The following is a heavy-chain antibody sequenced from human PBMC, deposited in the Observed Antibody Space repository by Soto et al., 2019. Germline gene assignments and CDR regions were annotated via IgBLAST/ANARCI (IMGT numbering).Heavy chain of an antibody. V-gene: IGHV3-21*01. CDR1: GFTFSSYS. D-gene: IGHD2-2*01. CDR3: ARDLRGYCSSTSCPFDY. CDR2: ISSSSSYI. Sequence: GGSPRLSCAASGFTFSSYSMNWVRQAPGKGLEWVSSISSSSSYIYYADSVKGRFTISRDNAKNSLYLQMNSLRAEDTAVYYCARDLRGYCSSTSCPFDYWGQGTLVTVSS. J-gene: IGHJ4*02.